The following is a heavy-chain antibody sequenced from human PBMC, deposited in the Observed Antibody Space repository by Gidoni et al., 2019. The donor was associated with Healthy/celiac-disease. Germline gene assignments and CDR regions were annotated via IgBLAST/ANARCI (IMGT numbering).Heavy chain of an antibody. D-gene: IGHD3-9*01. CDR2: ISSSGSTI. CDR1: GFTFRSYE. CDR3: ARVLRYFDWLPGAFDI. Sequence: EVQLVESGGGLVQPGGSLRLSCAASGFTFRSYEMNWVRQAPGKGMWWVSYISSSGSTIYYADSVKGRFTISRDNAKNSLYLQMNSLRAEDTAVYYCARVLRYFDWLPGAFDIWGQGTMVTVSS. V-gene: IGHV3-48*03. J-gene: IGHJ3*02.